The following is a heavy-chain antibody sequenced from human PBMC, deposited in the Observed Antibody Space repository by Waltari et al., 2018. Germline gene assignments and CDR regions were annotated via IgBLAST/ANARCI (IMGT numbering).Heavy chain of an antibody. Sequence: EVQLVESGGGLVQPGGSLRLSCAASGCTFRTYWLHWVRPAPGKGLVWVSRINIYGSHIGYSDSVKCRFTISRDNAKNTVYLQLSSLRAEDTALDYGARENWILDYWGRGTLVTVSS. CDR2: INIYGSHI. CDR1: GCTFRTYW. J-gene: IGHJ4*02. D-gene: IGHD2-2*03. CDR3: ARENWILDY. V-gene: IGHV3-74*01.